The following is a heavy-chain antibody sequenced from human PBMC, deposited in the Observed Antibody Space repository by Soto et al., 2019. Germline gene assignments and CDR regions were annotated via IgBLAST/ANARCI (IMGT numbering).Heavy chain of an antibody. D-gene: IGHD6-19*01. J-gene: IGHJ3*02. CDR2: ISYDGSNK. V-gene: IGHV3-30*18. CDR3: AKGSSGWLLDAFDI. CDR1: GFTFSSYG. Sequence: GGSLRLSCAASGFTFSSYGMHWVRQAPGKGLEWVAVISYDGSNKYYADSVKGRFTISRDNSKNTLYLQMNSLRAEDTAVYYCAKGSSGWLLDAFDIWGQGTMVTVSS.